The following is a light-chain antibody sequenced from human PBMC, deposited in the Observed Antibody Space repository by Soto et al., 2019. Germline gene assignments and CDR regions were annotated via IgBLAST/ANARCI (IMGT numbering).Light chain of an antibody. V-gene: IGKV1-5*01. J-gene: IGKJ4*01. CDR3: QQYINWPLT. Sequence: DIQMTQSPSTLSSSVGDRVTITCRASERISRWLAWYQHKPGKAPKLLIYNAFTSESGVPSRFSGSASGTDFTLTISSLQPDDFATYSCQQYINWPLTFGGGTNVEI. CDR1: ERISRW. CDR2: NAF.